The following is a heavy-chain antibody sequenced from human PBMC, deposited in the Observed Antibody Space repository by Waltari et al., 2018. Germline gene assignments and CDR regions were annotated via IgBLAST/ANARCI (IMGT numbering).Heavy chain of an antibody. CDR3: AKDRVTVMGAFDI. J-gene: IGHJ3*02. CDR2: IWYDGSNK. CDR1: GFTFSSYG. Sequence: QVQLVESGGGVVQPGRSLRLSCAASGFTFSSYGMHWVRQAPGKGLEWVAVIWYDGSNKYYADSVKGRFTISRDNSKNTLYLQMNSLRAEDTAVYYCAKDRVTVMGAFDIWGQGTMVTVSS. V-gene: IGHV3-33*06. D-gene: IGHD4-17*01.